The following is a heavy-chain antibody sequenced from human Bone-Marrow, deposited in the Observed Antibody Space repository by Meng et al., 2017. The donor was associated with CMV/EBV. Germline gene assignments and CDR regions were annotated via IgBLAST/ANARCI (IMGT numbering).Heavy chain of an antibody. Sequence: ASVKVSCKASGYTFIAYYIHWVRLAPGQGLEWMGWIKPNSGDTTYAQKFQGRVTMTRDTSISTAYMELSRLRSDDTAVYYCARDTPYSSSPAFDYWGQGTLVTVSS. CDR3: ARDTPYSSSPAFDY. CDR2: IKPNSGDT. D-gene: IGHD6-6*01. V-gene: IGHV1-2*02. J-gene: IGHJ4*02. CDR1: GYTFIAYY.